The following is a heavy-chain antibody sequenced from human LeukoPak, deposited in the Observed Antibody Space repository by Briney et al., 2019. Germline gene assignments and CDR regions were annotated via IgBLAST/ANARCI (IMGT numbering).Heavy chain of an antibody. CDR1: GGSFSGYY. V-gene: IGHV4-34*01. CDR3: AKHEGSYYDKSGYTFDF. D-gene: IGHD3-22*01. Sequence: SETLSLTCAVYGGSFSGYYWSWIRQPPGKGLEWIGEINHSGSTNYNPSLKSRVTISVDTSKNQFSLKLSSVTAADRAVYYCAKHEGSYYDKSGYTFDFWGQGTLVTVSS. CDR2: INHSGST. J-gene: IGHJ4*02.